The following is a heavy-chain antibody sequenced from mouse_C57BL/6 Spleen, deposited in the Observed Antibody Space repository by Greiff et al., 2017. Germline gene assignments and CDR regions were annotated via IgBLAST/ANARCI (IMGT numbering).Heavy chain of an antibody. Sequence: VQLQQSGPELVKPGASVKISCKASGYSFTDYNMNWVKQSNGKSLEWIGVINPNYGTTSYNQKFQGKATLTVDQSSSTGYMRLNSLTSEDSAGYYCARTYDYDGDWCLDVWGTGTTVTVSS. V-gene: IGHV1-39*01. D-gene: IGHD2-4*01. J-gene: IGHJ1*03. CDR1: GYSFTDYN. CDR3: ARTYDYDGDWCLDV. CDR2: INPNYGTT.